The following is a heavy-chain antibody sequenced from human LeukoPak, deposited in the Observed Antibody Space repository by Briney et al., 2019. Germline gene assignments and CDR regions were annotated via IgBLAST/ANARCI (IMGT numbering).Heavy chain of an antibody. Sequence: PGGSLRLSCAASGFTFSSHEMNWVRQAPGRGLEWVSYISSSGSTIYYADSVKGRFTISRDNAKNSLYLQMNSLRAEDTAVYYCARGGRWLQPYYFDYWGQGTLVTVSS. V-gene: IGHV3-48*03. CDR2: ISSSGSTI. J-gene: IGHJ4*02. CDR3: ARGGRWLQPYYFDY. D-gene: IGHD5-24*01. CDR1: GFTFSSHE.